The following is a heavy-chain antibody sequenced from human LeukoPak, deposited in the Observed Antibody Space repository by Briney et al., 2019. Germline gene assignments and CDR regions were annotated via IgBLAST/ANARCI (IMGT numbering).Heavy chain of an antibody. V-gene: IGHV1-18*01. J-gene: IGHJ6*03. Sequence: GASVKVSCKASGYTFTSYGISWVRQAPGQGLEWMGWISAYNGNTNYAQKLQGRVTMTTDTSTSTAYMELRSLRSEDTAVYYCARVGYSERYYYYMDVWGKGTTVTVSS. CDR2: ISAYNGNT. CDR3: ARVGYSERYYYYMDV. CDR1: GYTFTSYG. D-gene: IGHD5-12*01.